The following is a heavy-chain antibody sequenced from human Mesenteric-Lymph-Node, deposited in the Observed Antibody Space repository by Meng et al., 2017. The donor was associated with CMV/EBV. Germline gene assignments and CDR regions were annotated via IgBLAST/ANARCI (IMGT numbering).Heavy chain of an antibody. V-gene: IGHV1-2*02. CDR3: ARSYSSSSGWFDP. Sequence: ASVKVSCKASGYTFTGYYMHWVRQAPGRGLEWMGWINPNSGGTNYAQKFQGRVTMTRDTSISTAYMELSRLRSDDTAVYYCARSYSSSSGWFDPWGQGTLVTVSS. CDR1: GYTFTGYY. D-gene: IGHD6-6*01. J-gene: IGHJ5*02. CDR2: INPNSGGT.